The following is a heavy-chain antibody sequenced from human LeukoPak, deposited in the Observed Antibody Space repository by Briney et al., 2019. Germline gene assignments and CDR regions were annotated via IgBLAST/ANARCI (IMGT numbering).Heavy chain of an antibody. CDR2: TYTGDNS. D-gene: IGHD3-22*01. V-gene: IGHV3-53*01. CDR1: GFTVSSIH. J-gene: IGHJ3*02. Sequence: QPGGSLRLSCAASGFTVSSIHMVWVRQAPGKGLEWVSVTYTGDNSYYADSVKGRFIISRDISKNTLYLQMNSLRAEDSALYYCARGGRGSAAVVAPRSFDIWGQGTMVTVSS. CDR3: ARGGRGSAAVVAPRSFDI.